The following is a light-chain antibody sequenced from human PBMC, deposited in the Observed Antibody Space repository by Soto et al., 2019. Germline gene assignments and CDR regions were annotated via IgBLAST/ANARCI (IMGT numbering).Light chain of an antibody. V-gene: IGKV1-39*01. CDR1: QSISIY. CDR3: QQSYSTPQT. CDR2: AAS. J-gene: IGKJ1*01. Sequence: DIQMTQSPSSLSASVGDRVTITCRPSQSISIYLNWYQQKPGKAPKLLIYAASTLQSGVPSRFSGSGSGTDFTLTISSLQPEDFATYYCQQSYSTPQTFGQGTKVDI.